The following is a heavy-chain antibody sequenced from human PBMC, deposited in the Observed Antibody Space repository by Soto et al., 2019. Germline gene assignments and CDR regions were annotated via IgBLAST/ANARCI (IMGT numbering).Heavy chain of an antibody. Sequence: PGGSLRLSCAASGFTFSSYGMHWVRQAPGKGLEWVAVIWYDGSNKYYADSVKGRFTISRDNSKNTLYLQMNSLRAEDTAVYYCARDGTANEDYYYYGMDVWGQGTTVTVS. D-gene: IGHD1-1*01. CDR3: ARDGTANEDYYYYGMDV. J-gene: IGHJ6*02. CDR1: GFTFSSYG. CDR2: IWYDGSNK. V-gene: IGHV3-33*01.